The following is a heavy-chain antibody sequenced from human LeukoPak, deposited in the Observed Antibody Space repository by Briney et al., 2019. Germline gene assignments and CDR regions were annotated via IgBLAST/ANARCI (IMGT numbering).Heavy chain of an antibody. CDR1: GFTFNAYW. D-gene: IGHD2-2*01. Sequence: GGSLRLSCAASGFTFNAYWMHWVRQAPGRGLVWVSRINTDGSITSYADSVKGRFTISRDNAKNTLYLQMNSLRAEDTAVYYCARPHVPSASTNWFDPWGQGTLVTVSS. CDR2: INTDGSIT. CDR3: ARPHVPSASTNWFDP. J-gene: IGHJ5*02. V-gene: IGHV3-74*01.